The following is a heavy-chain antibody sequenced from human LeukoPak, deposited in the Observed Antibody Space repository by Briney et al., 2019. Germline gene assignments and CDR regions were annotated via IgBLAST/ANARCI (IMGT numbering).Heavy chain of an antibody. Sequence: GGSLRLSCAASGFAFSNYGMHWVRRAPGKGLEWVSSISSGSGYIFYADSLKGRFTISRDNAKESLYLQMNNLRAEDTAVYYCARGVGESSLPYFDYWGQGTLVTVSS. CDR2: ISSGSGYI. V-gene: IGHV3-21*01. CDR3: ARGVGESSLPYFDY. J-gene: IGHJ4*02. CDR1: GFAFSNYG. D-gene: IGHD3-16*02.